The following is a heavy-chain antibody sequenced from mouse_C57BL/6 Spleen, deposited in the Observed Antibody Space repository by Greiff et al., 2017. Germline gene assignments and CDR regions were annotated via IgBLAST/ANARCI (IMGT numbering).Heavy chain of an antibody. J-gene: IGHJ3*01. Sequence: QVQLKESGAELARPGASVKLSCKASGYTFTSYGISWVKQRTGQGLEWIGEIYPRSGNTYYNEKFKGKATLTADKSSSTAYMELRSLTSEDSAVYFCARHDYDDWFAYWGQGTLVTVSA. V-gene: IGHV1-81*01. D-gene: IGHD2-4*01. CDR2: IYPRSGNT. CDR3: ARHDYDDWFAY. CDR1: GYTFTSYG.